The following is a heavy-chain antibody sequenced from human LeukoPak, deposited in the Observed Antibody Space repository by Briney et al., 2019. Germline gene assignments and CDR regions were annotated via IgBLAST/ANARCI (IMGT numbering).Heavy chain of an antibody. V-gene: IGHV1-18*01. CDR1: GYSFSNYG. D-gene: IGHD5-12*01. CDR3: ARDCGYQCLFDY. J-gene: IGHJ4*02. Sequence: GASVKVSCKASGYSFSNYGISWVRQAPGQGLEWMGWISGDNGNTNYAQKLQGRVTMTTDTSTSTAYMELGSLRSDDTAVYYCARDCGYQCLFDYWGQGTLVTVSS. CDR2: ISGDNGNT.